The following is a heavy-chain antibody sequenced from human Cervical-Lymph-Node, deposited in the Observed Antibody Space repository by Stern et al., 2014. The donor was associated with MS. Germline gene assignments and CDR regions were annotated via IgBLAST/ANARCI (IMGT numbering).Heavy chain of an antibody. V-gene: IGHV4-61*02. D-gene: IGHD6-6*01. CDR2: IYTSGST. Sequence: QVQLQESGPGLVKPSQTLSLTCTVSGGSISSGSYYWSWIRQPAGKGLEWIGRIYTSGSTNYNPSLKSRVTISVDPSKNQFPLKLSPVTAADTAVYYCARDIIGSIAASNWFDPWGQGTLVTVSS. J-gene: IGHJ5*02. CDR3: ARDIIGSIAASNWFDP. CDR1: GGSISSGSYY.